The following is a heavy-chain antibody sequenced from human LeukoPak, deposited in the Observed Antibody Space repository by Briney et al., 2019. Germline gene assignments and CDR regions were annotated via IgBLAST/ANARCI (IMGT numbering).Heavy chain of an antibody. CDR1: GYTFTSCG. V-gene: IGHV1-18*01. D-gene: IGHD2-15*01. Sequence: ASVKVSCKASGYTFTSCGISWVRQAPRQGLEWMGWISAYNGNTNYAQKLQGRVTMTTDTSTSTAYMELRSLRSDDTAVYYCARFIPGYCSGGSCLPDSYWGQGTLVTVSS. J-gene: IGHJ4*02. CDR3: ARFIPGYCSGGSCLPDSY. CDR2: ISAYNGNT.